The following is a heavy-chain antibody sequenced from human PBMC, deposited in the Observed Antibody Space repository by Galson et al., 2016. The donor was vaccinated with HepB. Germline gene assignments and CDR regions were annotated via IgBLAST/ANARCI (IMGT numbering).Heavy chain of an antibody. D-gene: IGHD1-1*01. Sequence: SAKVSCKASGGSFSRNAISWVRQAPGQGLEWMGGIIPSFGTPPYAQKFQGRLTISASEFTSTGYMELNSLRSEDTAVYYCARGLGKFWYFDLWGRGTLVTVSS. CDR1: GGSFSRNA. J-gene: IGHJ2*01. V-gene: IGHV1-69*13. CDR3: ARGLGKFWYFDL. CDR2: IIPSFGTP.